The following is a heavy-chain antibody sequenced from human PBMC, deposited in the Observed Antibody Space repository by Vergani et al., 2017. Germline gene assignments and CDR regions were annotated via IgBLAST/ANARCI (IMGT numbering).Heavy chain of an antibody. Sequence: QVQLQESGPGLVKPSETLSLTCTVSGGSISSYYWSWIRQPAGKGLEWIGRIYTSGSPNYNPSLKSRVTMSVDTSKNQFSLKLSSVTAADTAVYYCARDHYYYDSSGYYKPGDYWGQGTLVTVSS. D-gene: IGHD3-22*01. CDR2: IYTSGSP. CDR1: GGSISSYY. V-gene: IGHV4-4*07. J-gene: IGHJ4*02. CDR3: ARDHYYYDSSGYYKPGDY.